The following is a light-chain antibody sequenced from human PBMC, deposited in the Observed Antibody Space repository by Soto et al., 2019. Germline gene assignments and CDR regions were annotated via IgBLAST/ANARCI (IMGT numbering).Light chain of an antibody. CDR2: EVN. CDR1: SSDVGSYNL. Sequence: QSVLTQPASVSGSPGQSITISCTGTSSDVGSYNLVSWFQQHPGKAPILFIYEVNRRPSGVSDRLSGSKSANTASLTISGLQAEDEAEYYCFSYAGAGTFVFGTGTKLTVL. CDR3: FSYAGAGTFV. J-gene: IGLJ1*01. V-gene: IGLV2-23*02.